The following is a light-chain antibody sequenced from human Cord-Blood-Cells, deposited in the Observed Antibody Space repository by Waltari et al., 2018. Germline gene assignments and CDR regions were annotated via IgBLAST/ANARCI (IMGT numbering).Light chain of an antibody. CDR1: SSDVGGSNY. CDR3: SSYTSSSTWV. CDR2: EVS. Sequence: QSALTQPASVSGSPGQSITISCTGTSSDVGGSNYVSWYQQPPGKAPKLIIYEVSNRPSGVSNRFSGSKSGNTASLTISGLQAEDEADYYCSSYTSSSTWVFGGGTKLTVL. J-gene: IGLJ3*02. V-gene: IGLV2-14*01.